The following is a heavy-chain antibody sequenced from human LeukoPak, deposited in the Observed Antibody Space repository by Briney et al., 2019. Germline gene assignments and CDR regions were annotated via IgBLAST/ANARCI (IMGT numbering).Heavy chain of an antibody. CDR3: ARVQGYDDDSFVGFSSPDDAFAI. D-gene: IGHD3-3*01. CDR1: GYTFTACY. V-gene: IGHV1-2*02. J-gene: IGHJ3*02. CDR2: INPNSGDT. Sequence: ASVKVSCKASGYTFTACYVHWVRQATGQGLAWLGWINPNSGDTNYAQRFQCRVTMARDASISTVYMGLTRLISDDTAVYYCARVQGYDDDSFVGFSSPDDAFAIWGQGTLVTVSS.